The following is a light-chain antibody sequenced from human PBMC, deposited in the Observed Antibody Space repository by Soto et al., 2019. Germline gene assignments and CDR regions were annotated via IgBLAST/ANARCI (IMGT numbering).Light chain of an antibody. CDR2: GAS. J-gene: IGKJ1*01. CDR3: QQYFEWPPMT. CDR1: ETVATN. Sequence: VMTQSPATLSVSPGEIATLSCWASETVATNLAWYQQKPGQAPRLLISGASTRAAGISDRFRGSGSGTEFTLTISSLRSEDSAIYYCQQYFEWPPMTFXQGTKVDIK. V-gene: IGKV3-15*01.